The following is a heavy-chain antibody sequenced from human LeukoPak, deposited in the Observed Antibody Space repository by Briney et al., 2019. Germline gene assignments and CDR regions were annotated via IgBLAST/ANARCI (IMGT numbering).Heavy chain of an antibody. V-gene: IGHV3-23*01. CDR1: GFTFSSYA. Sequence: PGGSLRLSCAASGFTFSSYAMSWVRQAPGKVLEWVSAISGSGGSTYYADSVKGRFTISRDNSKNTLYLQMNSLRAVDTAVYYCAKALRYCSSTSCQERYGAFDIWGQGTMVTVSS. J-gene: IGHJ3*02. D-gene: IGHD2-2*01. CDR2: ISGSGGST. CDR3: AKALRYCSSTSCQERYGAFDI.